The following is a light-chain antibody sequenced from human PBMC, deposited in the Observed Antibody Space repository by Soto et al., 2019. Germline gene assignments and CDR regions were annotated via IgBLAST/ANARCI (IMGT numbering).Light chain of an antibody. CDR1: SSDVGGYNH. CDR3: SSYASSSTLL. Sequence: QSALTQPASVSGSPGQSITISCTGTSSDVGGYNHVSWYQQLPGKAPKLMIYDVNNRPSGVSNRFSGSKSGNTASLTISGLQAEDEADYYCSSYASSSTLLFGGGTKLTVL. J-gene: IGLJ2*01. CDR2: DVN. V-gene: IGLV2-14*03.